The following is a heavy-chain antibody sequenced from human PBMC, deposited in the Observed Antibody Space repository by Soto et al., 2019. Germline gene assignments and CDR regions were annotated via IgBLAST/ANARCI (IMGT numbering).Heavy chain of an antibody. D-gene: IGHD3-22*01. CDR2: MSYDGRNK. J-gene: IGHJ4*02. Sequence: QVQLVESGGGVVQPGRSRRLSCVGSGFTFSSSGMHWVRQAPGKGLEWLVVMSYDGRNKKSADSVKGRFTISRDNSKNTLYLQMNSLGAEDTAVYYCAKDRYYFDSSGYLALWGQGTPVTVSS. CDR1: GFTFSSSG. V-gene: IGHV3-30*18. CDR3: AKDRYYFDSSGYLAL.